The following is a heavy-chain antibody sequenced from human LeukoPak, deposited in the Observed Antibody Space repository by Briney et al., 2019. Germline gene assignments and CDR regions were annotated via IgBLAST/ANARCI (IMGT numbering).Heavy chain of an antibody. J-gene: IGHJ4*02. CDR3: GGGGGGGYDY. CDR1: GYTLTELS. V-gene: IGHV1-2*02. D-gene: IGHD3-16*01. Sequence: ASVKVSCKVSGYTLTELSMHWVRQAPGQGLEWMGWINPNSGGTISSQNFQGRVTLTRDTSISTAYMELSRLRSDDTALYYVGGGGGGGYDYWGQGTLVTVSS. CDR2: INPNSGGT.